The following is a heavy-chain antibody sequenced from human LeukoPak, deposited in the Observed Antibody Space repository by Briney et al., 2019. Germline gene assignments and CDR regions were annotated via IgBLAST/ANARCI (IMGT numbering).Heavy chain of an antibody. J-gene: IGHJ6*02. D-gene: IGHD3-3*01. Sequence: PSETLSLTCAVYGGSFSGYYWSWIRQPPGKGLEWIGEINHSGSTNYNPSLKSRVTISVDTSKNQFSLKLSSVTAADTAVYYCARGRNDFWSGYSSSYYYYGMDVRGQGTTVTVSS. CDR3: ARGRNDFWSGYSSSYYYYGMDV. CDR2: INHSGST. V-gene: IGHV4-34*01. CDR1: GGSFSGYY.